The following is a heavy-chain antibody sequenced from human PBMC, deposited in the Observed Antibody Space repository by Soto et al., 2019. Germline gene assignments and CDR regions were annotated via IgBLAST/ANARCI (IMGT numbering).Heavy chain of an antibody. CDR1: GFTFSSYA. CDR3: AKVPSSEPLRITIFGVVSYFDY. V-gene: IGHV3-23*01. CDR2: ISGSGGST. Sequence: GGSLRLSCAASGFTFSSYAMSWVRQAPGKGLEWVSAISGSGGSTYYADSVKGRFTISRDNSKNTLYLQMNSLRAEETAVYYCAKVPSSEPLRITIFGVVSYFDYWGQGTLVTVSS. D-gene: IGHD3-3*01. J-gene: IGHJ4*02.